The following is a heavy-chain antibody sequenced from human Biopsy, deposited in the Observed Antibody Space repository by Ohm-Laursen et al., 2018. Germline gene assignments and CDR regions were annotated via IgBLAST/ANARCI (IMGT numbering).Heavy chain of an antibody. J-gene: IGHJ6*02. CDR3: ARALDYYDPYYYYAMDV. D-gene: IGHD3-16*01. CDR1: GGSFSGYY. CDR2: INHRGSA. Sequence: SETLSLTCAVYGGSFSGYYWTWIRQPPGKGLEWIGEINHRGSASYNPSLKSRITVLVDTSKNQFSLKLRSVSAADTAVYFCARALDYYDPYYYYAMDVWGQGTTVTVFS. V-gene: IGHV4-34*01.